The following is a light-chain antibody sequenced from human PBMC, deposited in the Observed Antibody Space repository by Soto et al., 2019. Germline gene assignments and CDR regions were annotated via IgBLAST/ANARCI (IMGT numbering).Light chain of an antibody. CDR3: SSYTSSITVK. J-gene: IGLJ2*01. CDR1: SSDVGDFNY. CDR2: EVI. Sequence: QSALTQPASVSGSPGQSITISCTGTSSDVGDFNYVSWYQQHPGNAPKLLIYEVIKRPSGISDRFSGSKSGNTASLTISGLQTEDEADYYCSSYTSSITVKFGGGTKLTVL. V-gene: IGLV2-14*03.